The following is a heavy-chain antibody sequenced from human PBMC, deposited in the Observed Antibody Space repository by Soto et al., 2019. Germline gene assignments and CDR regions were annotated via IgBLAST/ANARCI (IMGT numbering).Heavy chain of an antibody. V-gene: IGHV1-58*01. CDR3: AADTRGWYEGGGHGDY. D-gene: IGHD6-19*01. Sequence: SGKVSCKASGFTFTSSAVQWVRQARGQRLEWIGWIVVGSGNTNYAQKFQERVTITRDMSTSTAYMELSSLRSEDTAVYYCAADTRGWYEGGGHGDYWGQGPLVTVSS. CDR1: GFTFTSSA. J-gene: IGHJ4*02. CDR2: IVVGSGNT.